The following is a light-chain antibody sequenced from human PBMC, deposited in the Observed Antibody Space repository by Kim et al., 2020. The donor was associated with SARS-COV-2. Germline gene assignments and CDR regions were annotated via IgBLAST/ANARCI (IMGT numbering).Light chain of an antibody. CDR2: LNSDGSH. V-gene: IGLV4-69*01. CDR1: SGHSSYA. J-gene: IGLJ3*02. CDR3: QTWGTGIRV. Sequence: ASVKPTCTLGSGHSSYAIEWHQQQPEKGPRYLMKLNSDGSHSKGDGIPDRFSGSSSGAERYLTISSLQSEDEDDYCCQTWGTGIRVFGGGTQLTVL.